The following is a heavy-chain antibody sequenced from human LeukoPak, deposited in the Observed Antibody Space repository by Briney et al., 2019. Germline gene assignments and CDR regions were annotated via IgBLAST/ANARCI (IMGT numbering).Heavy chain of an antibody. Sequence: SETLSLTCAVYGGSFSGYYWSGIRQPPGKGLEWIGEINHSGSTNYNPSLKSRVTISVDTSKNQFSLKLSSVTAADTAVYYCARAWAGGNSFWGAFDIWGQGTMVTVSS. CDR1: GGSFSGYY. V-gene: IGHV4-34*01. J-gene: IGHJ3*02. D-gene: IGHD4-23*01. CDR2: INHSGST. CDR3: ARAWAGGNSFWGAFDI.